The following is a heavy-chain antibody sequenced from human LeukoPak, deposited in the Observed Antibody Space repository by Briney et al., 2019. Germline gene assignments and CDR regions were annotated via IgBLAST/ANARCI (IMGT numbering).Heavy chain of an antibody. CDR1: GYTFTSYY. CDR3: ARDRVVGTLIRFLGRGMDV. J-gene: IGHJ6*02. Sequence: ASVRVSCKASGYTFTSYYMHWVRQAPGQGLEWMGIINPSGGSTSYAQKFQGRVTTTRDTSTSTVYMELSSLRSEDTAVYYCARDRVVGTLIRFLGRGMDVWGQGTTVTVSS. V-gene: IGHV1-46*01. D-gene: IGHD3-3*01. CDR2: INPSGGST.